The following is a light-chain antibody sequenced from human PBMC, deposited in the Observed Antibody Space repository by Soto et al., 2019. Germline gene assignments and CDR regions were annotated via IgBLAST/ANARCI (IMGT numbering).Light chain of an antibody. Sequence: QSALTQPASVSGSPGQSITISCTGTSGDIGSYNRVSWYQQHPGKAPKLIIYEVTDRPSGVSNRFSGSKSGNTASLTISGLQAEDEAEYYCSSYTSISTLYVFGTGTKLTVL. J-gene: IGLJ1*01. CDR2: EVT. V-gene: IGLV2-14*01. CDR3: SSYTSISTLYV. CDR1: SGDIGSYNR.